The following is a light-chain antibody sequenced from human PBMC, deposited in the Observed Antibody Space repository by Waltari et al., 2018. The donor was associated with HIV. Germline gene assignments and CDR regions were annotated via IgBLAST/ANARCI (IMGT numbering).Light chain of an antibody. CDR3: QSYDSSLNNHVL. J-gene: IGLJ2*01. V-gene: IGLV1-40*01. Sequence: QSVLTQPPSVSGAPGQRVTISCTGSSPNIGAGYDVHWYQQLPGAAPKLLINSDRFADSKAGTSASLAITGLQAEDEADYYCQSYDSSLNNHVLFGGGTKLTGL. CDR1: SPNIGAGYD. CDR2: S.